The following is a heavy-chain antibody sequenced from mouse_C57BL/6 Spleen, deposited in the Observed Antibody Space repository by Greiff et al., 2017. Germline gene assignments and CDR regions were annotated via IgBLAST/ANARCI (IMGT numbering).Heavy chain of an antibody. CDR1: GYTFTDYN. Sequence: EVKLQESGPELVKPGASVKIPCKASGYTFTDYNMDWVKQSHGKSLEWIGDINPNNGGTIYNQKFKGKATLTVDKSSSTAYMELRSLTSEDTAVYYCARRGSSGLAWFAYWGQGTLVTVSA. J-gene: IGHJ3*01. D-gene: IGHD3-2*02. CDR3: ARRGSSGLAWFAY. CDR2: INPNNGGT. V-gene: IGHV1-18*01.